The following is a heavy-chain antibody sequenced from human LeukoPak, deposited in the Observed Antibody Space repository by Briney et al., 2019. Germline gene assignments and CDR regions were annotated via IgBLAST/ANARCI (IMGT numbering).Heavy chain of an antibody. Sequence: GRSLRLSCAASGFTFSSYAMSWVRQAPGKGLEWVSAISGSGGSTYYADSVKGRFTISRDNSKNTLYLQMNSLRAEDTAVYYCAKVLVTTRRYGMDVWGQGTTVTVSS. CDR2: ISGSGGST. V-gene: IGHV3-23*01. CDR3: AKVLVTTRRYGMDV. J-gene: IGHJ6*02. D-gene: IGHD4-17*01. CDR1: GFTFSSYA.